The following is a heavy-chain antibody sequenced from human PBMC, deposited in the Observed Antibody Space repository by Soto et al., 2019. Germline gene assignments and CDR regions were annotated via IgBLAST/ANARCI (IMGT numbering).Heavy chain of an antibody. CDR3: ARGLVVVGNYGMDV. Sequence: QITLKESGPTLVKPTQTLTLTCTFSGFSLSTSGVGVGWIRQPPGKALEWLALIYWDDDKRYSPSLTSRLTTXQXPXXSQVLLTMTNLDPVDTATYYCARGLVVVGNYGMDVWGQGTTVTVSS. V-gene: IGHV2-5*02. CDR1: GFSLSTSGVG. D-gene: IGHD3-22*01. J-gene: IGHJ6*02. CDR2: IYWDDDK.